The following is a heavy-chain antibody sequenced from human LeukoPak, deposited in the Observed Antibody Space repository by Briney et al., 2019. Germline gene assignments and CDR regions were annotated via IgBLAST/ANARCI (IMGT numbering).Heavy chain of an antibody. CDR1: GFTFSSYS. CDR3: ARESLGIGWYGAFDI. D-gene: IGHD6-19*01. J-gene: IGHJ3*02. V-gene: IGHV3-21*01. Sequence: PGGSLRLSCAASGFTFSSYSMNWVRQAPGKGLEWVSSISSSSSYIYYADSVKGRFTISRDNAKSSLYLQMNSLRAEDTAVYYCARESLGIGWYGAFDIWGQGTMVTVSS. CDR2: ISSSSSYI.